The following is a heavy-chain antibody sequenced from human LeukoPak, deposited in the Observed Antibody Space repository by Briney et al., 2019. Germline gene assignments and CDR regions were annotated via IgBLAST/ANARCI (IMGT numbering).Heavy chain of an antibody. D-gene: IGHD3-9*01. Sequence: AGGSLRLSCAASGFTFSSYWMHWVRQAPGKGLVWVSRINSDGSSTSYADSVKGRFTISRDNSKNTLYLQMSSLRAEDTAVYYCARNPPHYDDSAFDIWGQGTMVTVSS. CDR1: GFTFSSYW. V-gene: IGHV3-74*01. CDR2: INSDGSST. CDR3: ARNPPHYDDSAFDI. J-gene: IGHJ3*02.